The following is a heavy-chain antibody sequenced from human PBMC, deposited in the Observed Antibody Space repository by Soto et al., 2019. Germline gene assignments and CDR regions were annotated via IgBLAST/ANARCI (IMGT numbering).Heavy chain of an antibody. CDR3: AKDRRFNYYDSSGSSSYFDY. D-gene: IGHD3-22*01. J-gene: IGHJ4*02. Sequence: AASRDILCRFVMHYVHQARGKGLWWVAVISYDGSNKYYADSVKGRFTISRDNSKNTLYLQMNSLRAEDTAVYYCAKDRRFNYYDSSGSSSYFDYWGQGT. CDR1: RDILCRFV. V-gene: IGHV3-30*18. CDR2: ISYDGSNK.